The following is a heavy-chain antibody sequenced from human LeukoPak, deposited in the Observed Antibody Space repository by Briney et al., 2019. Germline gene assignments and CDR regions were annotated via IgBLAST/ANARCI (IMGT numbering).Heavy chain of an antibody. V-gene: IGHV3-48*01. CDR2: ISSSSSAI. Sequence: SGGSLRLSCAASGFTFSSYSMNWVRQAPGKGLEWVSYISSSSSAIYYADSVKGRFTISRDNAKNSLYLQMNSLRAEDTAVYYCARVRWNQHMDVWGQGTTVTVSS. CDR3: ARVRWNQHMDV. CDR1: GFTFSSYS. J-gene: IGHJ6*02. D-gene: IGHD5-24*01.